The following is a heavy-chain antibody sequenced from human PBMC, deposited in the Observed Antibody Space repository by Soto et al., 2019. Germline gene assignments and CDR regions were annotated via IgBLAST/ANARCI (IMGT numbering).Heavy chain of an antibody. V-gene: IGHV3-33*01. CDR1: GFTFSSYG. J-gene: IGHJ6*02. Sequence: GGSLRLSCAASGFTFSSYGMHWVRQAPGKGLEWVAVIWYDGSNKYYADSVKGRFTISRDNSKNTLYLQMNSLRAEDTAVYSCARDRVATRGPYYYYGMDVWGQGTTVTVSS. CDR2: IWYDGSNK. CDR3: ARDRVATRGPYYYYGMDV. D-gene: IGHD5-12*01.